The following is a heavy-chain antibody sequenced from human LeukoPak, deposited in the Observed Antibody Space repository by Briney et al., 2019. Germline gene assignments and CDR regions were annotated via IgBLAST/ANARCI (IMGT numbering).Heavy chain of an antibody. CDR2: ISYDGSNK. V-gene: IGHV3-30*18. CDR1: GFTFSSYG. J-gene: IGHJ6*02. CDR3: AKGAADYDFWSGYLMDV. Sequence: GGSLRLSCAASGFTFSSYGMHWVRQAPGKGLEWVAVISYDGSNKYYADSVKGRFTISRDNSKTTLYLQMNSLRAEDTAVYYCAKGAADYDFWSGYLMDVWGQGTRVTVSS. D-gene: IGHD3-3*01.